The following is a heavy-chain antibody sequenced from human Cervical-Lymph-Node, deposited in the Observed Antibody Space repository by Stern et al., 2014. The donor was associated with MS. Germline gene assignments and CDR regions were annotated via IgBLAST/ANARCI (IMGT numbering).Heavy chain of an antibody. Sequence: VQLVESGGGVVQPGRSLRLSCAASGFTFSSYGMHWVRQAPGKGLEWVAVISYDGSNKYYADSVKGRFTISRDNSKNTLYLQMNSLRAEDTAVYYCAKERGTYYYDAWGQGTLVTVSS. D-gene: IGHD3-22*01. J-gene: IGHJ5*02. CDR3: AKERGTYYYDA. CDR1: GFTFSSYG. CDR2: ISYDGSNK. V-gene: IGHV3-30*18.